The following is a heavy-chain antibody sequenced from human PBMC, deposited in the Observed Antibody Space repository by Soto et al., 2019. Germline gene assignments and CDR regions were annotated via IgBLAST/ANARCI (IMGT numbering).Heavy chain of an antibody. Sequence: GASVKVSCKASGYTFTSYGISWVRQAPGQGLEWMGWISAYNGNTNYAQKLQGRVTMTTDTSTSTAYMELRSLRSDDTALYYCAKDMAPGDPDRYYYGMDVWGQGTTVTVSS. J-gene: IGHJ6*02. CDR1: GYTFTSYG. V-gene: IGHV1-18*01. D-gene: IGHD3-16*01. CDR2: ISAYNGNT. CDR3: AKDMAPGDPDRYYYGMDV.